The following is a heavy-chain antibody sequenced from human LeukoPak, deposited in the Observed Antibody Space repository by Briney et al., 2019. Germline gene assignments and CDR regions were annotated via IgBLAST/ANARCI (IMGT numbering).Heavy chain of an antibody. J-gene: IGHJ4*02. V-gene: IGHV3-23*01. CDR3: AKDRDSLYSSSWYFAH. D-gene: IGHD6-13*01. Sequence: GRSLRLSCAASGFTFSSYAMSWVRQAPGKGLEWVSAISGSGGSTYYADSVKGRFTISRDNSKNTLYLQMNSLRAEDTAVYYCAKDRDSLYSSSWYFAHWGQGTLVTVSS. CDR1: GFTFSSYA. CDR2: ISGSGGST.